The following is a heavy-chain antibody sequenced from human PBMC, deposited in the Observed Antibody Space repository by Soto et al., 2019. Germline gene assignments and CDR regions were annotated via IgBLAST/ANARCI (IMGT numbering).Heavy chain of an antibody. D-gene: IGHD3-22*01. CDR3: ARGWDHYDSSGLLTWFDP. V-gene: IGHV1-69*13. Sequence: SVKVSCKASGGIFSDYGISWVRQAPGQGLEWMGGIIPIFGTANYAQKFQGRVTSTADESTTTAYMELSSLRSEDTAVYYCARGWDHYDSSGLLTWFDPWGQGTLVTVSS. CDR2: IIPIFGTA. J-gene: IGHJ5*02. CDR1: GGIFSDYG.